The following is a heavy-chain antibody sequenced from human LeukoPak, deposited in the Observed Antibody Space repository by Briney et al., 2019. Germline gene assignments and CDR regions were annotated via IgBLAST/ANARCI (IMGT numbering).Heavy chain of an antibody. Sequence: GESLRISCKASGYSFTSYWIAWVRQMPGKGLEWMGIIFPGDSDTRYSPSFQGRVTISADKSISTAYLQWSSLKASDTAMYYCARLGGMVHNFDYWGQGTLVTVSS. CDR2: IFPGDSDT. D-gene: IGHD1-1*01. CDR3: ARLGGMVHNFDY. V-gene: IGHV5-51*01. J-gene: IGHJ4*02. CDR1: GYSFTSYW.